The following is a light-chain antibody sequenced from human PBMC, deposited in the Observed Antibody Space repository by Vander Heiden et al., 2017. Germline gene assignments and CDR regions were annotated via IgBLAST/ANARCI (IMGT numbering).Light chain of an antibody. CDR1: QSVSSN. V-gene: IGKV3-15*01. CDR2: GAS. CDR3: QQYNNWPPWT. J-gene: IGKJ1*01. Sequence: EIVMTQSPATLSVSPGERATLSCRASQSVSSNLAWYQQKPGQAPRLLIYGASTRATGIPARFSGSGSGTEFTLTISSLQPEDFAVYYCQQYNNWPPWTFAQGTKVEIK.